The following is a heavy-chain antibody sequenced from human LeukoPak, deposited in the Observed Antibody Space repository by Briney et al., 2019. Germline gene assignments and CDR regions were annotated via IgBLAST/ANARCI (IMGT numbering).Heavy chain of an antibody. Sequence: GGSLRLSCEVSGFTFSSYWMNWVRQAPGEGLEWVANIKQDGSDKYYVDSVKGRFTISRDNAKNSLYLQMNSLRAEDTAVYYCAIIPRAAAGPSARSPFHYWGQGTLVTVSS. CDR1: GFTFSSYW. CDR3: AIIPRAAAGPSARSPFHY. V-gene: IGHV3-7*01. CDR2: IKQDGSDK. J-gene: IGHJ4*02. D-gene: IGHD6-13*01.